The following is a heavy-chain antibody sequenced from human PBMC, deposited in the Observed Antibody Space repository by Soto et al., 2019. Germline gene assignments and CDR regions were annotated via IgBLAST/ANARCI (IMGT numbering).Heavy chain of an antibody. D-gene: IGHD3-22*01. Sequence: VGSLRLSCAASGFTFSSYAMSWVRHSPGKGLEWVSAISGSGGSTYYADSVKGRFTISRDNSKNTLYLQMNSLRAEDTAVYYCANYDSSGYYLPPFAYGAQGTLVPVSS. CDR1: GFTFSSYA. V-gene: IGHV3-23*01. CDR3: ANYDSSGYYLPPFAY. J-gene: IGHJ4*02. CDR2: ISGSGGST.